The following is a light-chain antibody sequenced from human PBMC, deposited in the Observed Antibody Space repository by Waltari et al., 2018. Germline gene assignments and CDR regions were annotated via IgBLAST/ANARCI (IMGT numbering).Light chain of an antibody. V-gene: IGKV3-20*01. CDR3: HYYGASPLFA. J-gene: IGKJ3*01. CDR2: GAS. Sequence: EITLTQSPGTLSLYPGQRATLSCRASQGVSSNSLAWYQHIPRQAPRLLIYGASTRAPGIPERFSGRESGTDFTLTISRLEPEDFAVYYCHYYGASPLFAFGPGTKVDV. CDR1: QGVSSNS.